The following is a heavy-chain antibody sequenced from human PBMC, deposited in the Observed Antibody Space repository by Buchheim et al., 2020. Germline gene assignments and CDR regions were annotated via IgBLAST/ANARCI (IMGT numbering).Heavy chain of an antibody. CDR3: TRRTDTRSIHYYYMDV. J-gene: IGHJ6*03. CDR2: IRSKANSYAT. CDR1: GFTFSGSA. Sequence: EVQLVESGGGLVQPGGSLKLSCAASGFTFSGSAMHWVRQASGKGLEWVGRIRSKANSYATAYAASVKGRFTISRDDSKNTAYLQMNSLKTEDTAVYYCTRRTDTRSIHYYYMDVWGKGTT. V-gene: IGHV3-73*02. D-gene: IGHD6-6*01.